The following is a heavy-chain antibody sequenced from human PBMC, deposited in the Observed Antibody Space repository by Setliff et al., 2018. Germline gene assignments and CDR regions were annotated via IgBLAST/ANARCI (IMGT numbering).Heavy chain of an antibody. V-gene: IGHV1-18*01. CDR3: ARDAPYTNTWRYFDH. CDR1: GYTFTTYA. Sequence: GASVKVSCKASGYTFTTYAISWMRQAPGQGLEWMGWISGYNGYTVYAQKVQGRVTMTTDRPTSTIYMELRSLRSDDTAMYYCARDAPYTNTWRYFDHWGQGTLVTVSS. CDR2: ISGYNGYT. D-gene: IGHD6-13*01. J-gene: IGHJ4*02.